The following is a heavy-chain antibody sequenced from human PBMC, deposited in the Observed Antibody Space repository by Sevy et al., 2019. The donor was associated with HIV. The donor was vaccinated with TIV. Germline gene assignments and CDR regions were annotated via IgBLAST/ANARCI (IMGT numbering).Heavy chain of an antibody. Sequence: GESLKISCAASGFPFSNFAMSWVRQAPGKGLEWVSTLIGGGSRTYYADSVTGRFIISRDNSRNTLYLLMNSLRAEDTAIYYCAKRRVQSGLSGGGANYGMDVCGRGTTVTVSS. CDR3: AKRRVQSGLSGGGANYGMDV. V-gene: IGHV3-23*01. CDR1: GFPFSNFA. D-gene: IGHD2-8*02. J-gene: IGHJ6*02. CDR2: LIGGGSRT.